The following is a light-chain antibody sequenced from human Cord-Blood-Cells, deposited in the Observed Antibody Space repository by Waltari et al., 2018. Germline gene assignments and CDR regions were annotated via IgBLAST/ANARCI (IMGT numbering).Light chain of an antibody. CDR1: SSDVGGSNY. J-gene: IGLJ1*01. CDR3: SSYAGSNNDV. CDR2: ELS. Sequence: QSALTQPPSASGSPGQSVTISCPGPSSDVGGSNYVPWYQQHPGKAPNLMIYELSKRPAAVPDRFSASKSGNTASLTFSGRQAEEESDYYCSSYAGSNNDVFGTGTKVTVL. V-gene: IGLV2-8*01.